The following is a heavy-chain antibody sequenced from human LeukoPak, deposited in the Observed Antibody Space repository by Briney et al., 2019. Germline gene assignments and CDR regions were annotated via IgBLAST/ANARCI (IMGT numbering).Heavy chain of an antibody. CDR2: INHSGST. V-gene: IGHV4-34*01. CDR1: GGSFSGYY. Sequence: SETLSLTCAVYGGSFSGYYWSWIRQPPGKGLEWIGEINHSGSTNYNPSLKSRVTISVDTFKNQFSLKLSSVTAADTAVYYCARGLRLGELRDYWGQGTLVTVSS. CDR3: ARGLRLGELRDY. J-gene: IGHJ4*02. D-gene: IGHD3-16*01.